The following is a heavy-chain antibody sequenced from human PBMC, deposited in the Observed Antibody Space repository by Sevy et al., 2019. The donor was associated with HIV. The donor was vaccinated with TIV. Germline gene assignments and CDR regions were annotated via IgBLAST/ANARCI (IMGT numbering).Heavy chain of an antibody. CDR1: GFTFTSYS. V-gene: IGHV3-21*01. CDR3: ARAVPATDAFDI. D-gene: IGHD6-19*01. Sequence: GESLKISCAASGFTFTSYSHHWVRQAPGKGLEWVSSISGISNYIYYADSVKGRFSISRDNAKNSLYLQMNSLRAEDTAVFYCARAVPATDAFDIWGQGTLVTVSS. CDR2: ISGISNYI. J-gene: IGHJ3*02.